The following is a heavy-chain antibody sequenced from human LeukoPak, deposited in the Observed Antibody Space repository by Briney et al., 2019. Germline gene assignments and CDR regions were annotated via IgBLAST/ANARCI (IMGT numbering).Heavy chain of an antibody. CDR2: IYYSGST. CDR1: GGPISSGSYY. CDR3: ARHQSTYPFDY. V-gene: IGHV4-39*01. D-gene: IGHD2-2*01. J-gene: IGHJ4*02. Sequence: SETLSLTCTVSGGPISSGSYYWGWIRQPPGKGLEWVGSIYYSGSTYYNPSLKSRVTISADTSKNQFSLKLSSVTAADTADYYCARHQSTYPFDYWGQGTLVAVSS.